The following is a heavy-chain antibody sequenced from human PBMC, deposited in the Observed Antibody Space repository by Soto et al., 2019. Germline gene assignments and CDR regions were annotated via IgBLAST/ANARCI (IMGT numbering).Heavy chain of an antibody. D-gene: IGHD1-26*01. V-gene: IGHV4-39*01. Sequence: QLQLQESGPGLVKPSETLSLTCTVSGGYISSGNYYRGWIRQPPGKGLEWIGSIYYSGTTYYNPSLKSRVTISVDTSKNQFSLKLSSVTAADTAVYYCARPGVGATALSFDNWGQGTLVTVSS. CDR2: IYYSGTT. J-gene: IGHJ4*02. CDR1: GGYISSGNYY. CDR3: ARPGVGATALSFDN.